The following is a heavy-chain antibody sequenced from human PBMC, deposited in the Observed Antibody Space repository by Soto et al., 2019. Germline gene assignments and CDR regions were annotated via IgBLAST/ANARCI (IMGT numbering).Heavy chain of an antibody. J-gene: IGHJ6*02. V-gene: IGHV3-30*18. Sequence: PGGSLRLSCAASGFTFSSYGMHWVRQAPGKGLEWVAVISYDGSNKYYADSVKGRFTISRDNSKNTLYLQMNSLRAEDTAVYYCAKEGPYGDYDLYYYYGMDVWGQGTTVTVSS. CDR1: GFTFSSYG. CDR2: ISYDGSNK. D-gene: IGHD4-17*01. CDR3: AKEGPYGDYDLYYYYGMDV.